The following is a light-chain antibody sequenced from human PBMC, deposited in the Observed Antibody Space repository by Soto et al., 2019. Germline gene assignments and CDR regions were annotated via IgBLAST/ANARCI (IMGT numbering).Light chain of an antibody. CDR3: CSYAGAYRYV. CDR1: SSDVGNDNF. Sequence: LTQPASVSGSPGQSITISCTGTSSDVGNDNFVSWYQHHPGAAPKLLIHDVNKRPPGVPDRFSASKSGNTASLTISGLQAEDEADYFCCSYAGAYRYVFGSGTKVTVL. CDR2: DVN. V-gene: IGLV2-11*01. J-gene: IGLJ1*01.